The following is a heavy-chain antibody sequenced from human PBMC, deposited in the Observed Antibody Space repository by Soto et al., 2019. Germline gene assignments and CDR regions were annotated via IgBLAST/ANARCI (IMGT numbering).Heavy chain of an antibody. J-gene: IGHJ6*02. V-gene: IGHV3-33*01. CDR2: IWYDGSNK. CDR3: ARHGGYCSGGSCLGGDYYYYGMDV. CDR1: GFTFSSYG. Sequence: GGSLRLSCAASGFTFSSYGMHWVRQAPGKGLEWVAVIWYDGSNKYYADSVKGRFTISRDNSKNTLYLQMNSLRAEDTAMYYCARHGGYCSGGSCLGGDYYYYGMDVWGQGTTVTVSS. D-gene: IGHD2-15*01.